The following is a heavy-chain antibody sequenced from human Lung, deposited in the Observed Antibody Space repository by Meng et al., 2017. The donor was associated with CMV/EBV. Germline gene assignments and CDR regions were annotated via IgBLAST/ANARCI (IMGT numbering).Heavy chain of an antibody. V-gene: IGHV3-15*01. CDR1: GFTFSNAW. CDR2: IKSKTDGGTT. D-gene: IGHD6-19*01. CDR3: TTDFPVAGAETNAFDI. J-gene: IGHJ3*02. Sequence: GESLKISCAASGFTFSNAWMSWVRQAPGKGLEWVGRIKSKTDGGTTDYAAPVKGRFTISRDDSKNTLYLQMNSLKTEDTAVYYCTTDFPVAGAETNAFDIWGQGTXVTVSS.